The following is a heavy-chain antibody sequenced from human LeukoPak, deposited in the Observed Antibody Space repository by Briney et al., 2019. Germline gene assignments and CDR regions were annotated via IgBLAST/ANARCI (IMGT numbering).Heavy chain of an antibody. D-gene: IGHD3-9*01. CDR2: IDPSDSYT. Sequence: KLGESLKISCKGSGYSFTSYWISWVRQIPGKGLEWMGRIDPSDSYTNYSPSFQGHVTISADKSISTAYLQWSSLKASDTAMYYCSRQFSPYDILTGYPDYWGQGTLVTVSS. J-gene: IGHJ4*02. CDR3: SRQFSPYDILTGYPDY. CDR1: GYSFTSYW. V-gene: IGHV5-10-1*01.